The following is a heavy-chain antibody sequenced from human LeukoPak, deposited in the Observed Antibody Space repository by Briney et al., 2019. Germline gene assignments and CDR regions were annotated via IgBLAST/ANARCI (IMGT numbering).Heavy chain of an antibody. V-gene: IGHV3-33*08. D-gene: IGHD3-22*01. Sequence: GGSLRLSCTGSGFTFGVYAMSWVRQAPGKGLEWVAVIWYDGSNKYYADSVKGRFTISRDNSKNTLYLQMNSLRAEDTAVYYCARDISYDSSGYYFPYYYYYGMDVWGQGTTVTVSS. CDR2: IWYDGSNK. CDR1: GFTFGVYA. CDR3: ARDISYDSSGYYFPYYYYYGMDV. J-gene: IGHJ6*02.